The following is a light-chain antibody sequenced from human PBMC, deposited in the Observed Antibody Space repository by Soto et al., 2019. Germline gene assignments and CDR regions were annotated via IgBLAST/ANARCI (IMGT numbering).Light chain of an antibody. Sequence: SYELTQPPSVSVAPGKTARITCGGNNIGSKSVHWYQQKPGQAPVLVIYYDSDRPSGIPERFSGSNSENTATLTISRVEAGDEADYYCQVWDSSSDHMFGGGTQLTVL. CDR2: YDS. V-gene: IGLV3-21*04. CDR1: NIGSKS. J-gene: IGLJ7*01. CDR3: QVWDSSSDHM.